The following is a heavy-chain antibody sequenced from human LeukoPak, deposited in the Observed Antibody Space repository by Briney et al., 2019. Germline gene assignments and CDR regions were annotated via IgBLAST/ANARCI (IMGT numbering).Heavy chain of an antibody. V-gene: IGHV1-69*01. CDR3: ARAPTFYCSGGSCYSSGYFQH. D-gene: IGHD2-15*01. CDR1: GGTFSSYA. Sequence: SVTVSFKASGGTFSSYAISWVRQAPGQGLEWMGGIVPIFGTANYAQKFQGRVTITADVSTSTAYMELSSLRSEDTAVYYCARAPTFYCSGGSCYSSGYFQHWGQGTLVTVSS. J-gene: IGHJ1*01. CDR2: IVPIFGTA.